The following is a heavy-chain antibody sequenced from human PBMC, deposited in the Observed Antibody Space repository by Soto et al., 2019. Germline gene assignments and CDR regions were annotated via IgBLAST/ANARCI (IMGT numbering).Heavy chain of an antibody. J-gene: IGHJ3*02. CDR3: ARDASLRLGIGAFDI. CDR1: VFTFSSYS. V-gene: IGHV3-21*01. Sequence: LRLSCAASVFTFSSYSMNCVRQAPVKGLEWVSSISSSSSYIYYADSVKGRFTISRDNAKNSLYLQMNSLRAEDTAVYYCARDASLRLGIGAFDIWGQGTMVTVSS. D-gene: IGHD3-16*01. CDR2: ISSSSSYI.